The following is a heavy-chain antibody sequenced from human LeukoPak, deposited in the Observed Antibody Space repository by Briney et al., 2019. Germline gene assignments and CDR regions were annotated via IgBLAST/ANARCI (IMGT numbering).Heavy chain of an antibody. J-gene: IGHJ6*02. Sequence: GGSLRLSCAASGFTVSNNYMSWVRQAPGKGLGWVSVIYSGGSTYYADSVKGRFTISRDNSKNTLYLQMNSLRAEDTAVYYCAKSEGGNSYYYYYYGMDVWGQGTTVTVSS. CDR1: GFTVSNNY. D-gene: IGHD4-23*01. V-gene: IGHV3-66*01. CDR3: AKSEGGNSYYYYYYGMDV. CDR2: IYSGGST.